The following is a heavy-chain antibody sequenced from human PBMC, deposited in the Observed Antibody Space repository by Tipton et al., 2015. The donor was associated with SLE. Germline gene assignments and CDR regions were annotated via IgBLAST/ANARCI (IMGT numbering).Heavy chain of an antibody. V-gene: IGHV3-21*01. J-gene: IGHJ4*02. CDR2: ISSTTNYI. CDR3: ARTGMVGATTYYFDY. D-gene: IGHD1-26*01. CDR1: GFDFATYA. Sequence: SLRLSCDASGFDFATYAMSWVRQAPGKGLEWVSSISSTTNYIYYADSVKGRFTISRDDAKNSLDLQMNSLRAEDTAVYYCARTGMVGATTYYFDYWGQGTLVTVSS.